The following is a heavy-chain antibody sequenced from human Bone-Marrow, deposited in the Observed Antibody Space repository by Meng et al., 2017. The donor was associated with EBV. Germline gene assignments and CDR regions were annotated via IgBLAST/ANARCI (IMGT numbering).Heavy chain of an antibody. D-gene: IGHD3-16*01. CDR2: MNPNSGNT. J-gene: IGHJ5*02. V-gene: IGHV1-8*01. CDR1: GYTLTSYD. CDR3: ARGTYDRPVDP. Sequence: LLQWGAEGKKPGASIKVSCKAFGYTLTSYDIHWVRQATGQGLEWMGWMNPNSGNTGYAQKFQDRVTMTRNTSISTAYMELSSLRSEDTAVYYCARGTYDRPVDPWGQGTLVTVSS.